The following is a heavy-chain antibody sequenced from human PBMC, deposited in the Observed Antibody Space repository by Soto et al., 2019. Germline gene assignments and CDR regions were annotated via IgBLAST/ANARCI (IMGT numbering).Heavy chain of an antibody. CDR1: GYTLTELS. CDR2: FDPEDGET. Sequence: GASVKVSCKVSGYTLTELSMHWVRQAPGKGLEWMGGFDPEDGETIYAQKFQGRVTMTEDTSTDTAYMELSSLRSEDTAVYYCATLLAARPGSDYWGQGTLVTVSS. J-gene: IGHJ4*02. CDR3: ATLLAARPGSDY. V-gene: IGHV1-24*01. D-gene: IGHD6-6*01.